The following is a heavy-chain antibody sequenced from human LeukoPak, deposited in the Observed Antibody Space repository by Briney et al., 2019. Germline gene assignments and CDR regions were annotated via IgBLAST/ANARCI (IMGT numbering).Heavy chain of an antibody. J-gene: IGHJ4*02. D-gene: IGHD3-22*01. CDR1: GGSFSGYY. V-gene: IGHV4-34*01. CDR2: INHSGST. CDR3: ARQPHWVGYDSSGYLDY. Sequence: PSETLSLTCAVYGGSFSGYYWSWIRQPPGKGLEWVGQINHSGSTNYNPSLKSRVTMSVDTSKNQFSLKLSSVTAADTAVYYCARQPHWVGYDSSGYLDYWGQGTLVTVSS.